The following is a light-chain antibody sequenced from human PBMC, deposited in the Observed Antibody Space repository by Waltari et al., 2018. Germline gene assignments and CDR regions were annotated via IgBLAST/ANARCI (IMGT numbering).Light chain of an antibody. CDR2: DSH. J-gene: IGLJ3*02. Sequence: QSVLTQPPSVSAAPGQKVTISCSGSSSTIGNNDVSWYQQLPGAAPKLLIYDSHKVPSGIPVRFSGSKSGTSATLGITGLQTGDEADYYCGTWDSSLSAWVFGGGTKLTVL. CDR1: SSTIGNND. V-gene: IGLV1-51*01. CDR3: GTWDSSLSAWV.